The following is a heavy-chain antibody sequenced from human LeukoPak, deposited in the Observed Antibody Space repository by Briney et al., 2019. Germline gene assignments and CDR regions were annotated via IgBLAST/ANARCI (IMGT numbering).Heavy chain of an antibody. CDR2: IDSSSYT. CDR3: ARDPNRNPDLDY. J-gene: IGHJ4*02. D-gene: IGHD3-10*01. Sequence: GGSLRLSCKVSGFSFSNYGMDWVRQVPGKGLEWLSFIDSSSYTSYADSVKGRFTISRDNAENSLYLQISSLTVEDTAVYYCARDPNRNPDLDYWGGGSKVTVSS. CDR1: GFSFSNYG. V-gene: IGHV3-21*05.